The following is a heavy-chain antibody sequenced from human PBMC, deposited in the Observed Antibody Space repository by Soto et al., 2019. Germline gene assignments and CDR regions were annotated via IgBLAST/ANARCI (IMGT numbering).Heavy chain of an antibody. CDR3: ARDGRYSSSWVDY. CDR2: ISYDGSNK. CDR1: GFTFSSYA. V-gene: IGHV3-30-3*01. D-gene: IGHD6-13*01. J-gene: IGHJ4*02. Sequence: QVQLVESGGGVVQPGRSLRLSCAASGFTFSSYAMHWVRQASGKGLEWVAVISYDGSNKYYADSVKGRFTISRDNSKNTLYLQMNSLRAEDTAVYYCARDGRYSSSWVDYWGQGTLVTVSS.